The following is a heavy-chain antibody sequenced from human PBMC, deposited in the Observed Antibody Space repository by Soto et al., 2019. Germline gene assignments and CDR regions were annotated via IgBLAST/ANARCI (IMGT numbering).Heavy chain of an antibody. CDR2: ISSSTSYT. CDR3: GTYRGGIFDS. V-gene: IGHV3-11*06. J-gene: IGHJ4*02. CDR1: GFTFIDYC. D-gene: IGHD6-13*01. Sequence: XGPRRLSCAGSGFTFIDYCITWIRQAPGKGLEWISYISSSTSYTNYADSVKGRFTISRDNAKNSLYLQMNSLRAEDTAVYYCGTYRGGIFDSRGQGPLVTVSS.